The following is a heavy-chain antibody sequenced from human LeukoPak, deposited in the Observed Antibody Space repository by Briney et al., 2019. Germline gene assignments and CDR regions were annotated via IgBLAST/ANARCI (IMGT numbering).Heavy chain of an antibody. D-gene: IGHD2-15*01. V-gene: IGHV3-23*01. Sequence: PGGSLRLSCTASGFTFSSYTMSWVRQAPGKGLKWVSTITTGGPNTYYADSVKGRFTVSRDDSKNTLYLQMNSLRGEDTAIYFCAREIPGRIAADCWGQGTLVTVSS. J-gene: IGHJ4*02. CDR2: ITTGGPNT. CDR1: GFTFSSYT. CDR3: AREIPGRIAADC.